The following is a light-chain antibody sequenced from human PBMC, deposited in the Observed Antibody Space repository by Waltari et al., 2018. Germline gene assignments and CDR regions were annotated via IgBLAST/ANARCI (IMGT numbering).Light chain of an antibody. CDR2: GEN. V-gene: IGLV3-19*01. J-gene: IGLJ2*01. CDR3: NSRDSSGDRLV. Sequence: SSELTQDPAVSVALGQTVRITCQGYTLRRPHASWFQQKPGPTPVVVAHGENNRPSGIPDRFSGSRSGNTVSLTIAGVQAEDEADYYCNSRDSSGDRLVFGGGTKLTVL. CDR1: TLRRPH.